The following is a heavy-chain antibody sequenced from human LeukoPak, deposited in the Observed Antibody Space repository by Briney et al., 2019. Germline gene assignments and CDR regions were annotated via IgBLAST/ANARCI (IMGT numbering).Heavy chain of an antibody. CDR1: GGSISSYY. D-gene: IGHD3/OR15-3a*01. Sequence: SETLSLTCTVSGGSISSYYWSWIRQPPGKGLEWIGEINRSGSTNYNPSLKSRVTISVDTSKNQFSLKLSSVTAADTAVYYCARGRTGYRSYGAYWGQGTLVTVSS. V-gene: IGHV4-34*01. J-gene: IGHJ4*02. CDR3: ARGRTGYRSYGAY. CDR2: INRSGST.